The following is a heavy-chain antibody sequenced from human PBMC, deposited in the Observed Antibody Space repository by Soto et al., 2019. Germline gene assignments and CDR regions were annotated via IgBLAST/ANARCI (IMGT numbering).Heavy chain of an antibody. Sequence: ASVKVSCKASGYTFTSYYMHWVRQAPGQGLEWMGIINPSGGSTSYAQKFQGRVTMTRDTSTSTVYMELSSLRSEDTAVYYCAREAYYYDSSGYYGAVFDPWGQGTLVTVSS. CDR2: INPSGGST. CDR1: GYTFTSYY. V-gene: IGHV1-46*01. D-gene: IGHD3-22*01. J-gene: IGHJ5*02. CDR3: AREAYYYDSSGYYGAVFDP.